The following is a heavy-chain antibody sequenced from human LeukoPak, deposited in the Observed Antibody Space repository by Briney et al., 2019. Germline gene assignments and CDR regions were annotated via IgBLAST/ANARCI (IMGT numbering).Heavy chain of an antibody. J-gene: IGHJ3*02. CDR1: GFTFSNFW. CDR2: ISSSSSYI. CDR3: ARARPGKGAFDI. Sequence: GGSLRLSCAASGFTFSNFWMNWVRQAPGKGLEWVSSISSSSSYIYYADSVKGRFTISRDNAKNSLYLQMNSLRAEDTAVYYCARARPGKGAFDIWGQGTMVTVSS. V-gene: IGHV3-21*01.